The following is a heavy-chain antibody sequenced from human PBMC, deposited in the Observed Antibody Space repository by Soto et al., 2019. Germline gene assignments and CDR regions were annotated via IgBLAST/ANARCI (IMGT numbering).Heavy chain of an antibody. J-gene: IGHJ4*02. CDR2: ISGSGGST. V-gene: IGHV3-23*01. D-gene: IGHD1-1*01. CDR3: ARYIRGPTVYYFDF. Sequence: PGGSLRLSCAASGFTFSSYAMSWVRQAPGKGLEWVSAISGSGGSTYYADSVKGRFTISRDNSKNTLYLQMNGLRAEDTAVYYCARYIRGPTVYYFDFWGPGVLVTVSS. CDR1: GFTFSSYA.